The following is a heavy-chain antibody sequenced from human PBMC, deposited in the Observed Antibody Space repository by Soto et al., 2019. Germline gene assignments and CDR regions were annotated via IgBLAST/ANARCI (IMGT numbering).Heavy chain of an antibody. V-gene: IGHV4-4*07. Sequence: SETLSLTCTVSGGSISSYYRSWIRQPAGKGLEWIGRIYTSGSTNYNPSLKSRVTMSVDTSKNQFSLKLSSVTAADTAVYYCARACSSNSCYDVFDYWGQGTLVTVSS. J-gene: IGHJ4*02. CDR2: IYTSGST. CDR3: ARACSSNSCYDVFDY. CDR1: GGSISSYY. D-gene: IGHD2-2*01.